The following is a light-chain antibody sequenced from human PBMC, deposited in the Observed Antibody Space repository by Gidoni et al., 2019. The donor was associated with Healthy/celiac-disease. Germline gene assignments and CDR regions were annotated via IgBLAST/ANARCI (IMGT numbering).Light chain of an antibody. CDR2: DAS. CDR1: QDISNY. J-gene: IGKJ2*01. Sequence: DIQMTQSPSSLSASVGDRVTITCQASQDISNYLNWYQQKPGKAPKLLIYDASNLETGVPSRFSGSGSGTDFTFTISSLQPEDIATYYGQQYDNLPWAFGQGTKLEIK. CDR3: QQYDNLPWA. V-gene: IGKV1-33*01.